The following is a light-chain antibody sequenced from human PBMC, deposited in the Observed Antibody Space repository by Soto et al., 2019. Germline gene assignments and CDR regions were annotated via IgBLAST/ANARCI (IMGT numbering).Light chain of an antibody. CDR2: DTS. CDR3: QQYNNWPPIN. V-gene: IGKV3-15*01. Sequence: EIVMAQAPATLSVSPGEIATLSWRASQSVSIKLAWYQQKPGQAPRLLIYDTSTRATGIPARFSGSGSGTEFTLTISSLQSEDFAVYYCQQYNNWPPINFGQGTRLEIK. CDR1: QSVSIK. J-gene: IGKJ5*01.